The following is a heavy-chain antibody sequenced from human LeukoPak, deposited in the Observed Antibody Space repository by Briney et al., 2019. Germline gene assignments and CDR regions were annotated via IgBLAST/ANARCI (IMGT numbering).Heavy chain of an antibody. CDR2: IYHSGST. J-gene: IGHJ6*02. Sequence: SQTLSLTCAVSGGSISSSGYSWSWIRQPPGKGLEWIGYIYHSGSTYYNPSLNSRVTISVDRTKNQFSLKLSSVTAADTAVYYCARGGVVTGYGMDVWGQGTTVTVSS. V-gene: IGHV4-30-2*01. D-gene: IGHD2-21*02. CDR3: ARGGVVTGYGMDV. CDR1: GGSISSSGYS.